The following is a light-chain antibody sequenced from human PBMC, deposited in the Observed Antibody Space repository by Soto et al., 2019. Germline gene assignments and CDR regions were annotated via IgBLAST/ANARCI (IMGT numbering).Light chain of an antibody. CDR2: AAS. V-gene: IGKV1-39*01. J-gene: IGKJ4*01. Sequence: DIQMTQSPSSLSASVGDRVTITCRASQSISSYLNWYQQKPGKAPKLLIYAASSFQSGVPSRFSGSGSGRAFTLTISSLQPEDFATYYCQQSYSSPTFGGGTKVDIK. CDR3: QQSYSSPT. CDR1: QSISSY.